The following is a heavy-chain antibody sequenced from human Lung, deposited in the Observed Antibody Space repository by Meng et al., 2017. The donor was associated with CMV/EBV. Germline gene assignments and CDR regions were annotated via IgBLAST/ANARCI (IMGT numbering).Heavy chain of an antibody. CDR3: AGVGDIAVAALDRFDY. J-gene: IGHJ4*02. V-gene: IGHV4-39*02. D-gene: IGHD2-2*01. CDR1: GASLSSSNYY. CDR2: IYYSGIT. Sequence: PSETLSLTCTVSGASLSSSNYYWGWIRQPPGKGLEWIGSIYYSGITYHNSSLKSRVTISVDTSKNQFSLKLSSVTAADTAVYYCAGVGDIAVAALDRFDYWGQGTPVTVSS.